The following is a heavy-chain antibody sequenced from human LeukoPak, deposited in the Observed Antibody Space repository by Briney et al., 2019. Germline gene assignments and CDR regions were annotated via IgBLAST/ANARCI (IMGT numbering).Heavy chain of an antibody. Sequence: SVKVSCKASGGTFSSYTISWVRQAPGQGLEWMGRIIPILGIADYAQKFQGRVTITADKSTSTAYMELSSLRSEDTAVYYCARAYSSSSGGGMDVWGQGTTVTVSS. V-gene: IGHV1-69*02. J-gene: IGHJ6*02. CDR2: IIPILGIA. D-gene: IGHD6-6*01. CDR3: ARAYSSSSGGGMDV. CDR1: GGTFSSYT.